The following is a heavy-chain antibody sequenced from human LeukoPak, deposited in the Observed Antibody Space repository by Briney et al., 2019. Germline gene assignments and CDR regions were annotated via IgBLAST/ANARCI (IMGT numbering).Heavy chain of an antibody. D-gene: IGHD5-24*01. CDR2: ISSSSTYI. Sequence: PGGSLRLSCAASGFTFSTYSMNWVRQAPGKGLEWVSVISSSSTYIYYSDSVRGRFTISRDNTNNSLYLQMHSLRAEDTAVYYCARGDPHGAYFDYWGQGALVTVSS. V-gene: IGHV3-21*01. CDR3: ARGDPHGAYFDY. J-gene: IGHJ4*02. CDR1: GFTFSTYS.